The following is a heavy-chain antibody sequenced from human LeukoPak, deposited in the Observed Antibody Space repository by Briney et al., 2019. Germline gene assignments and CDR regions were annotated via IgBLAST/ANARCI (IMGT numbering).Heavy chain of an antibody. Sequence: ASVKVSCKASGYTFTDYYMHWLRQAPGQGLEWVGVFNPSGGSTSYAQKFQGRVTTTRDTSTSTVYMELSSLRSEDTAVYFCARVRDGYNDAYDIWGQGTMVTVS. V-gene: IGHV1-46*01. J-gene: IGHJ3*02. CDR2: FNPSGGST. CDR3: ARVRDGYNDAYDI. D-gene: IGHD5-24*01. CDR1: GYTFTDYY.